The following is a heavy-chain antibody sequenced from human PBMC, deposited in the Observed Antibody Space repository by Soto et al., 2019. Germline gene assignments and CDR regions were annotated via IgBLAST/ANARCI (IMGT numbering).Heavy chain of an antibody. J-gene: IGHJ5*02. CDR1: GGSISSAESY. V-gene: IGHV4-31*03. D-gene: IGHD2-15*01. CDR2: ISYSGTT. Sequence: SETLSLTCSVSGGSISSAESYWSWIRQHPGKGPEWIAFISYSGTTSYNPSLRSRVTISADTSKNQVSLNLTSVTAADTAVYYCAKGGASSQWFAPWGQGTLVTVSS. CDR3: AKGGASSQWFAP.